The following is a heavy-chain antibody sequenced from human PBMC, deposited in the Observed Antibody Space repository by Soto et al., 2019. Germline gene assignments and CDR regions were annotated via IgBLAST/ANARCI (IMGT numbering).Heavy chain of an antibody. D-gene: IGHD2-15*01. Sequence: LETLSLTCAVYGGSFSGYYWSWIRQPPGKGLEWIGEINHSGSTNYNPSLKSRVTISVDTSKNQFSLKLSSVTAADTAVYYCARLGRLNWFDPWGQGTLVTVSS. V-gene: IGHV4-34*01. J-gene: IGHJ5*02. CDR2: INHSGST. CDR3: ARLGRLNWFDP. CDR1: GGSFSGYY.